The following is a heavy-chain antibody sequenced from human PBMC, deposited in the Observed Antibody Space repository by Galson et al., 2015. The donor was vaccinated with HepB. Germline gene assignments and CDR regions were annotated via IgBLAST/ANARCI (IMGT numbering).Heavy chain of an antibody. D-gene: IGHD2-21*02. J-gene: IGHJ3*02. CDR3: ARRYCGGDCYGFDI. CDR1: GGPFMSYA. CDR2: IIPVFGTP. V-gene: IGHV1-69*13. Sequence: SVKVSCKASGGPFMSYAITWVRQGPAQGLEWMGGIIPVFGTPNYARKFQGRVTITADDSTSTAYVELRSLRSEDTAVYYCARRYCGGDCYGFDIWGQGTTVTVSS.